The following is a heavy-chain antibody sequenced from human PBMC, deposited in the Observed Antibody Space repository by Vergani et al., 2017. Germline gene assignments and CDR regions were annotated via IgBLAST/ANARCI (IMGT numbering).Heavy chain of an antibody. CDR2: IHTSGST. Sequence: QVQLQESGPGLVKPSQTLSLTRTVSGGSINSHNYYWSWIRQPAGKGLEWIGRIHTSGSTNYNPSLKSRVTMSEDTSKNQFSLNLTSVTAADTAVYFCARGSCLGGSCYKHLFDYWGQGILVTVSS. CDR1: GGSINSHNYY. J-gene: IGHJ4*02. V-gene: IGHV4-61*02. D-gene: IGHD2-15*01. CDR3: ARGSCLGGSCYKHLFDY.